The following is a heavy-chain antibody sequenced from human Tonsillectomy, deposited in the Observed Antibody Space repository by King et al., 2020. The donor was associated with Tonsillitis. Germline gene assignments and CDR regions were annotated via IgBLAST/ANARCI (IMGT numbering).Heavy chain of an antibody. V-gene: IGHV3-74*01. CDR3: ARRYCSGGVCRDDY. CDR1: GFTFSNYW. D-gene: IGHD2-8*02. Sequence: VQLVESGGGLVQPGGSLRLSCAASGFTFSNYWMHWVRQAPGKGRVWFSRINGDGTSYADSVKGRFNISRDNATNTVYLQMNNLRAEDTAMYYCARRYCSGGVCRDDYGGQGTLVTVSS. J-gene: IGHJ4*02. CDR2: INGDGT.